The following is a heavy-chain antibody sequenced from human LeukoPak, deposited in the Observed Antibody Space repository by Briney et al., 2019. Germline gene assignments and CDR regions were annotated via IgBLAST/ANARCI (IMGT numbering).Heavy chain of an antibody. CDR2: TVSRGTT. V-gene: IGHV3-23*01. CDR1: GFPFSTYA. J-gene: IGHJ5*02. D-gene: IGHD6-19*01. Sequence: GGSLRLSCAASGFPFSTYAMNWVRQAPGKGLEWVSSTVSRGTTQYADSVKGRFTVSRDTSKNTLYLQMNSLRADDTAVYYCAKCSTSAYTTGWCNWVDPWGQGTLVTASS. CDR3: AKCSTSAYTTGWCNWVDP.